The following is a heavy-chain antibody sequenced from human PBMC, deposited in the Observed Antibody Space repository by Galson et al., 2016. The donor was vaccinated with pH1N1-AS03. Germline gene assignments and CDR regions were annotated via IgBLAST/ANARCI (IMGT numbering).Heavy chain of an antibody. CDR3: ARRSYSSNWMGAFEI. CDR1: GGTFSRST. D-gene: IGHD4-11*01. V-gene: IGHV1-69*13. CDR2: IIPIFNTI. J-gene: IGHJ3*02. Sequence: SVKVSCKASGGTFSRSTISWVRQAPGHGLEWMGRIIPIFNTINYAQKLRGRVTMTVDESTSTAYMDLSSLRYEDSAMYYCARRSYSSNWMGAFEIWGLGTMVTVSS.